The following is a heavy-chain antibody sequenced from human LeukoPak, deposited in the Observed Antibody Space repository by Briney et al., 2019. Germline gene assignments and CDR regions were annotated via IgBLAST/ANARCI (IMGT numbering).Heavy chain of an antibody. V-gene: IGHV3-43*02. J-gene: IGHJ4*02. CDR2: ISGDGGST. CDR1: GFTFSSYS. Sequence: GGSLRLSCAASGFTFSSYSMNWVRQAPGKGLEWVSLISGDGGSTYYADSVKGRFTISRDNSKNSLYLQMNSLRTEDTALYYCARDTDSSNFDYWGQGTLVTVSS. D-gene: IGHD6-13*01. CDR3: ARDTDSSNFDY.